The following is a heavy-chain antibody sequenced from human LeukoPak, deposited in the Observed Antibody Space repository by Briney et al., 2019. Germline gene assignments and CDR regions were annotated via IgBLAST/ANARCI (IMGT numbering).Heavy chain of an antibody. CDR3: ARDSKTFYGSGSYYRGGPSSY. CDR2: ISYDGSNK. CDR1: GFTFSSYA. Sequence: GGSLRLFCAASGFTFSSYAMHWVRQAPGKGLEGVAVISYDGSNKYYANSVKGRFTISRDNSKNTLYLQMNSLRAEDTAVYYCARDSKTFYGSGSYYRGGPSSYWGQGTLVTVSS. V-gene: IGHV3-30-3*01. J-gene: IGHJ4*02. D-gene: IGHD3-10*01.